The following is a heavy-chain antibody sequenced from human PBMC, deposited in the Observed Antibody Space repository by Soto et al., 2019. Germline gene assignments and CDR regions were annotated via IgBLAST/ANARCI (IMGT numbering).Heavy chain of an antibody. Sequence: PGGSLRLSCAASGFTVSSNYMSWVRQAPGKGLEWVSVIYSGGSTYYADSVKGRFTISRDNSKNTLYLQMNSLRAEDTAVYYCARHKYHSSGPSAYWGQGTLVTVSS. J-gene: IGHJ4*02. CDR3: ARHKYHSSGPSAY. CDR1: GFTVSSNY. V-gene: IGHV3-66*04. CDR2: IYSGGST. D-gene: IGHD3-22*01.